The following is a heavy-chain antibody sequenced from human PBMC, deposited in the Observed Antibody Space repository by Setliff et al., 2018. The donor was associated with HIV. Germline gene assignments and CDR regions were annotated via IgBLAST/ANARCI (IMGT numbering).Heavy chain of an antibody. J-gene: IGHJ3*02. D-gene: IGHD6-13*01. Sequence: PGESLKISCKGSGYSFTSYWIGWVRQMPGKGLEWMGRIDPSDSYTNYSPSFQGHVTISADKSISTAYLQWSSLKASDTAMYYCASGVSTDDAFDIWGQGTMVTVSS. CDR3: ASGVSTDDAFDI. CDR1: GYSFTSYW. CDR2: IDPSDSYT. V-gene: IGHV5-10-1*01.